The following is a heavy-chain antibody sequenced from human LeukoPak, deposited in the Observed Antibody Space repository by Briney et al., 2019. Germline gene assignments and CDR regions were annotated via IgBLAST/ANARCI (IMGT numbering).Heavy chain of an antibody. CDR2: IYHSGST. V-gene: IGHV4-4*02. D-gene: IGHD2-2*01. CDR3: ARVVRRAGATRFDP. CDR1: GGSISSSNW. Sequence: SETLSLTCTVSGGSISSSNWWSWVRQPPGKGLEWIGEIYHSGSTNYNPSLKSRVTISVDKSKNQFSLKLSSVTAADTAVYYCARVVRRAGATRFDPWGQGTLVTVSS. J-gene: IGHJ5*02.